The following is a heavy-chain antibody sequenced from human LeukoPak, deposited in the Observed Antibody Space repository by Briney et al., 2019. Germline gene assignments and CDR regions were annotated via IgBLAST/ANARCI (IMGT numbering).Heavy chain of an antibody. CDR2: MYTSEST. J-gene: IGHJ3*02. CDR1: GGSISGYY. V-gene: IGHV4-4*07. CDR3: ARGNVLRYFDWLHNDAFDI. Sequence: PSETLSLTCTVSGGSISGYYWSWIRQSAGKGLEWIGRMYTSESTNYNPSLKSRVTMSVDTSKSQFSLRLSSVTAADTAVYYCARGNVLRYFDWLHNDAFDIWGQGTMVTVSS. D-gene: IGHD3-9*01.